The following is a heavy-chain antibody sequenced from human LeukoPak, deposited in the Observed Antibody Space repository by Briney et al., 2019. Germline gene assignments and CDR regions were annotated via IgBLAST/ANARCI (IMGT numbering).Heavy chain of an antibody. CDR2: IYYSGST. CDR3: ARGSGWYSDY. CDR1: GGSISSGDYY. D-gene: IGHD6-19*01. J-gene: IGHJ4*02. V-gene: IGHV4-61*08. Sequence: SETLSLTCTVSGGSISSGDYYWSWIRQPPGKGLEWIGYIYYSGSTNYNPSLKSRVTMSVDTSKNQFSLKLSSVTAADTAVYYCARGSGWYSDYWGQGTLVTVSS.